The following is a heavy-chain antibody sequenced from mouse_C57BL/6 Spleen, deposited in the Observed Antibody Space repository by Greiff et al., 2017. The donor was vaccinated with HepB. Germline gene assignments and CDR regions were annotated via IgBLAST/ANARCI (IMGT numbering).Heavy chain of an antibody. V-gene: IGHV1-55*01. CDR1: GYTFTSYW. Sequence: QVQLQQPGAELVKPGASVKMSCKASGYTFTSYWITWVKQRPGQGLEWIGDIYPGSGSTNYNEKFKSKATLTVDTSSSTAYMQVSSLTSEDSAVYYCATYYYGSSYLYAMDYWGQGTSVTVSS. J-gene: IGHJ4*01. D-gene: IGHD1-1*01. CDR3: ATYYYGSSYLYAMDY. CDR2: IYPGSGST.